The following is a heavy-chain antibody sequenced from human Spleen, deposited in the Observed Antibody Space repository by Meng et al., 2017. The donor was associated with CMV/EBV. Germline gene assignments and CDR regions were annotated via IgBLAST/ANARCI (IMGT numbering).Heavy chain of an antibody. D-gene: IGHD2/OR15-2a*01. CDR3: ARVIGPTYFDY. J-gene: IGHJ4*02. CDR1: GFTFSSYA. V-gene: IGHV3-30-3*01. Sequence: QVQRVGSGGGGVPPGRSLGLSCAASGFTFSSYAMHWVRQAPGKGLEWVAVISYDGSNKYYADSVKGRFTISRDNSKNTLYLQMNSLRAEDTAVYYCARVIGPTYFDYWGQGTLVTVSS. CDR2: ISYDGSNK.